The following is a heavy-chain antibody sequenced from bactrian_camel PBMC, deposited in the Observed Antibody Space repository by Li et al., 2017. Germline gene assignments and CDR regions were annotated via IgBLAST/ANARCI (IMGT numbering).Heavy chain of an antibody. CDR2: IRSDDTT. J-gene: IGHJ4*01. Sequence: HVQLVESGGGSVQAGGSLKLSCAASAYISSTCRMGWYRQAPGKEREFVSSIRSDDTTLYADSVKGRFTISRDNAKNTVHLQMNNLEPDDTAMYYCAAAHSGTAGPECRLVPSYEYSNWGQGTQVTVS. CDR3: AAAHSGTAGPECRLVPSYEYSN. D-gene: IGHD4*01. CDR1: AYISSTCR. V-gene: IGHV3S53*01.